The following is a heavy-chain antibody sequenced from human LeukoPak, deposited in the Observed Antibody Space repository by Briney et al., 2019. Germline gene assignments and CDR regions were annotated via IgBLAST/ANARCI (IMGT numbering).Heavy chain of an antibody. CDR3: ARSFGMRVVGSYLGY. J-gene: IGHJ4*02. V-gene: IGHV1-2*02. D-gene: IGHD2-21*01. CDR1: GYTFTGYY. Sequence: AASVKVPCKASGYTFTGYYMHWVRQAPGQGLEWMGWINPNSGGTNYAQKFQGRVTMTRDTSISTAYMELSRLRSDDTAVYYCARSFGMRVVGSYLGYWGQGTLVTVSS. CDR2: INPNSGGT.